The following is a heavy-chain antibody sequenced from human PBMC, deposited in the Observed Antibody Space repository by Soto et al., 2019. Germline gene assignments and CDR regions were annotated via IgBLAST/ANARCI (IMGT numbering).Heavy chain of an antibody. D-gene: IGHD5-18*01. V-gene: IGHV4-59*08. J-gene: IGHJ4*02. CDR1: GASISSSY. CDR3: ASRYSYGHSDY. Sequence: QVQLQESGPGLVKPSETLSLTCTVSGASISSSYWSWIRQPPGKGLEWIGYIYNSGSTTYNPSLRSRVTVSVDTPKHRFSLRLSSVTAADTAVYYCASRYSYGHSDYWGQGTLVTVSS. CDR2: IYNSGST.